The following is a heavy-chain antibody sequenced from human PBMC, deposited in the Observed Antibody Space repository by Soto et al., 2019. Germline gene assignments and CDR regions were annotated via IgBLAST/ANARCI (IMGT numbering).Heavy chain of an antibody. Sequence: PGGSLRLSCAASRFTFSNYGMHWVRQTPGKGLEWVANINQDGSAIYYADSVKGRFTISRDNAKNSLYLQMNSLRDEDTAVYYCARESRFLEWLSLNWFDPWGQGTLVTVSS. CDR1: RFTFSNYG. D-gene: IGHD3-3*01. V-gene: IGHV3-7*01. CDR2: INQDGSAI. J-gene: IGHJ5*02. CDR3: ARESRFLEWLSLNWFDP.